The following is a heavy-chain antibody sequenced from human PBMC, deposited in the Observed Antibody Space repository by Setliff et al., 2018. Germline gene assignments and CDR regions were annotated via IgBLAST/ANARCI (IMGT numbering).Heavy chain of an antibody. D-gene: IGHD3-22*01. CDR3: ARQDRFYDRSVFVEYFQH. V-gene: IGHV4-59*08. Sequence: SETLSLTCSVSGGSISPYYWIWLRQSPGKGLEWIGYIFYSGSARYNPSLESRVTMSVDTSKNQISLKLTSVTAADTAVYYCARQDRFYDRSVFVEYFQHWGQGALVSVSS. CDR1: GGSISPYY. CDR2: IFYSGSA. J-gene: IGHJ1*01.